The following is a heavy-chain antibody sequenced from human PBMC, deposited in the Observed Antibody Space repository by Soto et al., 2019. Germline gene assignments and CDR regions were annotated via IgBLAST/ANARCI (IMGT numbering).Heavy chain of an antibody. CDR1: GFTLSGYA. Sequence: EVQLAESGGGLAQPGGSLRLSCAASGFTLSGYAMDWVRQAPGKGLEYVSGISSNGVGTYYANSVQGRFTISRDNSKNTVYVHMGSLRPEDMAVYYCARRARPDFYYMDVWGKGTTVTVSS. CDR2: ISSNGVGT. V-gene: IGHV3-64*01. D-gene: IGHD6-6*01. J-gene: IGHJ6*03. CDR3: ARRARPDFYYMDV.